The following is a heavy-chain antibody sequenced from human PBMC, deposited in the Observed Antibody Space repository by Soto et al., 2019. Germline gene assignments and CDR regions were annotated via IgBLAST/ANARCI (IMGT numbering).Heavy chain of an antibody. CDR2: IGTAGDT. Sequence: PGGSLRLSCAASGFTFSSYDMHWVRQATGKGLEWVSAIGTAGDTYYPGSVKGRFTISRENAKNSLYLQMNSLRAEDTAVYFCARDLRAAAGLLNYYYYGMDVWGQGTTVTVSS. D-gene: IGHD6-13*01. J-gene: IGHJ6*02. V-gene: IGHV3-13*01. CDR3: ARDLRAAAGLLNYYYYGMDV. CDR1: GFTFSSYD.